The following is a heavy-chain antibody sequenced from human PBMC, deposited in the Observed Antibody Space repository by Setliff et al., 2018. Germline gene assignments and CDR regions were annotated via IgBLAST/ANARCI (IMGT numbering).Heavy chain of an antibody. V-gene: IGHV4-34*01. CDR2: SNHGGST. CDR1: GDSFSNNY. Sequence: SETLSLTCAVYGDSFSNNYWSWIRQTPGKGLEWIGESNHGGSTSYHPSLKSRVTISVDTSKNHFSLRLTSVTAADTAVYYCARRWNFGPYGSGIHDGFDMWGQGTMVTVSS. D-gene: IGHD3-10*01. CDR3: ARRWNFGPYGSGIHDGFDM. J-gene: IGHJ3*02.